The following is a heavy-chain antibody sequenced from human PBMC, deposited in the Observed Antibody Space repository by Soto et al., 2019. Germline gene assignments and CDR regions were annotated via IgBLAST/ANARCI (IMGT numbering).Heavy chain of an antibody. CDR3: ARHYSGTYCAAFDI. CDR2: IYYSGKS. Sequence: KTSETLSLTCTVSGGSSSDYYWSWIRQPPGKGLEWIGYIYYSGKSNYNPSLKSRVTMSLDTSKNQFYLKLSSETAADTAVYYCARHYSGTYCAAFDIWGRGTMGTVSS. V-gene: IGHV4-59*01. J-gene: IGHJ3*02. CDR1: GGSSSDYY. D-gene: IGHD3-22*01.